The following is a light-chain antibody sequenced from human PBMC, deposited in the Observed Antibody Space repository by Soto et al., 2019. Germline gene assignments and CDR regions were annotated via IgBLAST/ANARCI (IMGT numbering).Light chain of an antibody. V-gene: IGKV3-20*01. CDR3: QKYSSSPIT. Sequence: EIVLTQSPATLSLSPVERATLSCRASQSVSSYLAWYQQKPGQAPRLLIYGASSRATGIPDRFSGGGSGIDFSLTISRLDPEDFAVYYCQKYSSSPITFGQGTRREIK. CDR2: GAS. J-gene: IGKJ5*01. CDR1: QSVSSY.